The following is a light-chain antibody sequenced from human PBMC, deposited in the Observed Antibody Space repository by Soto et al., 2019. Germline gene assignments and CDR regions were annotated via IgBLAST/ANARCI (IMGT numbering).Light chain of an antibody. Sequence: QSVLTQPASVSGSPGQSVTISCTGPRSDIGDSNFISWYQHSPGKAPRLLIYEVNNRPSGVSRRFSGSKAGNTASLTISGLLAEDEAAYFCASFRSGTILVFGSGTKVTV. V-gene: IGLV2-14*01. CDR3: ASFRSGTILV. CDR1: RSDIGDSNF. J-gene: IGLJ1*01. CDR2: EVN.